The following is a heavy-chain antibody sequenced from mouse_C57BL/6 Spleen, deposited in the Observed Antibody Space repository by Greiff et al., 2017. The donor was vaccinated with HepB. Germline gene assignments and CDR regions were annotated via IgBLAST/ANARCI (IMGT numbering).Heavy chain of an antibody. CDR3: ARGYDGYSWFAY. D-gene: IGHD2-3*01. CDR2: INPNNGGT. Sequence: EVKLQESGPELVKPGASVKIPCKASGYTFTDYNMDWVKQSHGKSLEWIGDINPNNGGTIYNQKFKGKATLTVDKSSSTAYMELRSLTSEDTAVYYCARGYDGYSWFAYWGQGTLVTVSA. J-gene: IGHJ3*01. V-gene: IGHV1-18*01. CDR1: GYTFTDYN.